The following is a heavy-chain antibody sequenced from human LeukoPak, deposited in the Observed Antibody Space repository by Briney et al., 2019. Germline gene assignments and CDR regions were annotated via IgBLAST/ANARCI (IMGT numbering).Heavy chain of an antibody. Sequence: GGSLRLSCAASGFTFSSYSMNWVRQAPGKGLEWVSSISSSSSYIYYADSVKGRFTISRDNAKNSLYLQMNSLRAGDTAVYYCAREGDYSIYFDYWGQGTLVTVSS. CDR1: GFTFSSYS. V-gene: IGHV3-21*01. CDR3: AREGDYSIYFDY. D-gene: IGHD4-11*01. J-gene: IGHJ4*02. CDR2: ISSSSSYI.